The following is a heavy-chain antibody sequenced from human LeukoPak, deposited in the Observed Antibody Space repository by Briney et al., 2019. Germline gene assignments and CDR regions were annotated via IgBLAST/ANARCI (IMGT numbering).Heavy chain of an antibody. V-gene: IGHV3-23*01. D-gene: IGHD3-3*01. CDR2: ISGSGGST. CDR1: GFTFSSYA. Sequence: GGSLRLSCAASGFTFSSYAMSWVRQAPGKGLEWVSAISGSGGSTHYADSVKGRFTISRDNSKNTLYLQMNSLRAEDTAVYYCAKDFTDFWSYFDYWGQGTLVTVSS. J-gene: IGHJ4*02. CDR3: AKDFTDFWSYFDY.